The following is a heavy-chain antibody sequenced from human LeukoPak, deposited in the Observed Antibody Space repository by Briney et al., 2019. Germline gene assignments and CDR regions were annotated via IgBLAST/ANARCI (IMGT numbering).Heavy chain of an antibody. Sequence: GASVKVSCKASGYTFTNYDINWVRRATGQGLEWMGWMNPNSGNTGYAQKFQGRVTMTRGTSISTAYMELSSLTSEDTAVCYCARVSLGYCSGGTCYFQDHWGQGTLVTVSS. CDR1: GYTFTNYD. V-gene: IGHV1-8*01. CDR3: ARVSLGYCSGGTCYFQDH. CDR2: MNPNSGNT. J-gene: IGHJ4*02. D-gene: IGHD2-15*01.